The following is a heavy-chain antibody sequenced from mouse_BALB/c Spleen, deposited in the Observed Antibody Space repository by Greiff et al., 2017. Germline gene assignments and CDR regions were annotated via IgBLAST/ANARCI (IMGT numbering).Heavy chain of an antibody. CDR2: INPYNDGT. J-gene: IGHJ4*01. CDR1: GYTFTSYV. CDR3: ARTRGNYDYAMDY. V-gene: IGHV1-14*01. Sequence: EVQLQESGPELVKPGASVKMSCKASGYTFTSYVMHWVKQKPGQGLEWIGYINPYNDGTKYNEKFKGKATLTSDKSSSTAYMELSSLTSEDSAVYYCARTRGNYDYAMDYWGQGTSVTVSS. D-gene: IGHD2-1*01.